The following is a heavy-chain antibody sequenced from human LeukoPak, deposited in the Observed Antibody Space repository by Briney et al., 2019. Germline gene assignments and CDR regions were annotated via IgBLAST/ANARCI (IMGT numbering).Heavy chain of an antibody. V-gene: IGHV4-34*01. Sequence: SETLSLTCAVYGGSFSGYYWSWIRQPPGKGLEWIGEINHSGSTNYNPSLKSRVTTSVDTPKNQFSLKLSSVTAADTAVYYCARGLSPSDFDYWGQGTLVTVSS. CDR1: GGSFSGYY. CDR2: INHSGST. CDR3: ARGLSPSDFDY. J-gene: IGHJ4*02. D-gene: IGHD3-10*01.